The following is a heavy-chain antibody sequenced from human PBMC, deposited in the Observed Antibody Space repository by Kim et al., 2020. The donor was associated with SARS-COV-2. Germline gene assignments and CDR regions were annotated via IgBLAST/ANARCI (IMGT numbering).Heavy chain of an antibody. J-gene: IGHJ6*02. D-gene: IGHD4-17*01. Sequence: NPSLKSRVTISVDTSKNQFSLKLSSVTAADTAVYYCARDRYGDYPDGMDVWGQGTTVTVSS. CDR3: ARDRYGDYPDGMDV. V-gene: IGHV4-59*01.